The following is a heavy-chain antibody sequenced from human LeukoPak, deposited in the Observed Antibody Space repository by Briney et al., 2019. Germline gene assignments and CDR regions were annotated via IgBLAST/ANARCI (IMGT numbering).Heavy chain of an antibody. CDR3: AREQSSSTSRCLDY. CDR2: IYIDGST. Sequence: SETLSLTCTVSGGSVSSYYWGWIRQPAGKGLEWIGRIYIDGSTNYNPSLKSRVAMSVDTSKNQFSLKLSSVTAADTAVYYCAREQSSSTSRCLDYWGQGTLVTVSS. V-gene: IGHV4-4*07. J-gene: IGHJ4*02. CDR1: GGSVSSYY. D-gene: IGHD6-6*01.